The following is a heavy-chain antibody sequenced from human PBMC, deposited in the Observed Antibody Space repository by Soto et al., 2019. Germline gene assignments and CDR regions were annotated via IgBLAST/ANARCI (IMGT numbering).Heavy chain of an antibody. CDR2: TYYRSKWYN. CDR3: ARGGCSSTSCYPLYGMDV. V-gene: IGHV6-1*01. Sequence: SQTLSLTCAISVDSVSSNSAAWNWIRQSSSRGLEWLGRTYYRSKWYNDYAVSVKSRITINPDTSKNQFSLQLNSVTPEDTAVYYCARGGCSSTSCYPLYGMDVWGQGTTVTVSS. CDR1: VDSVSSNSAA. J-gene: IGHJ6*02. D-gene: IGHD2-2*01.